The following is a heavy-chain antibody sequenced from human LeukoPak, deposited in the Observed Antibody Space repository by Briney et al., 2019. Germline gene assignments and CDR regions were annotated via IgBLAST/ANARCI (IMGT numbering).Heavy chain of an antibody. CDR2: IIPIFGTA. CDR3: ARGEPEDPVDY. Sequence: ASVKVSCKASGGTFSSYAISWVRQAPGQGLEWMGGIIPIFGTANYARKFQGRVTITADESTSTAYMELSSLRSEDTAVYYCARGEPEDPVDYWGQGTLVTVSS. V-gene: IGHV1-69*13. CDR1: GGTFSSYA. D-gene: IGHD1-14*01. J-gene: IGHJ4*02.